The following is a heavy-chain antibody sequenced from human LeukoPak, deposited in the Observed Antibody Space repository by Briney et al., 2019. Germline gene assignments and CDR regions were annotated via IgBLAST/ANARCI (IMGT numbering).Heavy chain of an antibody. D-gene: IGHD6-19*01. CDR1: RLTFSKYW. CDR3: ATKQWLAPPPDS. J-gene: IGHJ4*02. CDR2: INTDGTVT. V-gene: IGHV3-74*01. Sequence: PGGSLRLSCAASRLTFSKYWMLWVRQAPGKGLESVSRINTDGTVTTYADSVKGRFTVSRDNADNTMFLQMNSVRDEDTAVYYCATKQWLAPPPDSWGQGTPDTVSS.